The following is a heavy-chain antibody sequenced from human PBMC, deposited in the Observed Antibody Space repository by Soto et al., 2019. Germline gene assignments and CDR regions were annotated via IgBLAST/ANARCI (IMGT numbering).Heavy chain of an antibody. CDR3: ARQQVPGAFDI. J-gene: IGHJ3*02. CDR1: GFTFSSYD. D-gene: IGHD6-13*01. CDR2: IGTAGDT. Sequence: EVQLVESGGGLVQPGGSLRLSCAASGFTFSSYDMHWVRQATGKGLEWVSAIGTAGDTYYPGSVKGRFTISRENAKNSLYPQMNSLRAGDTAVYYCARQQVPGAFDIWGQGTMVTVSS. V-gene: IGHV3-13*01.